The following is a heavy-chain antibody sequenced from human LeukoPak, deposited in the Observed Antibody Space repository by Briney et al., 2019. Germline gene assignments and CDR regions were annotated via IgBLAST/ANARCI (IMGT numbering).Heavy chain of an antibody. CDR3: ARLVSGSYGIYGMDV. CDR1: GYTFTSYD. D-gene: IGHD1-26*01. Sequence: ASVKVSCKASGYTFTSYDINWVRQATGQGPEWMGWISAYNGNTNYAQKLQGRVTMTTDTSTSTAYMELRSLRSDDTAVYYCARLVSGSYGIYGMDVWGQGTTVTVSS. V-gene: IGHV1-18*01. J-gene: IGHJ6*02. CDR2: ISAYNGNT.